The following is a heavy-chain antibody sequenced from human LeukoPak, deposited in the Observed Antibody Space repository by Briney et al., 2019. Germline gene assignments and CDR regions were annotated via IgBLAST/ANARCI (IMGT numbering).Heavy chain of an antibody. CDR2: IIPIFGTA. Sequence: ASVKVSCKASGGTFSSYAISWVRQAPGQGLEWMGGIIPIFGTANYAQKFQGRVTITADESTSTAYMELSSLRSEDTAVYYCARGSAITFGGVIDDAFDIWGQGTMVTVSS. CDR1: GGTFSSYA. CDR3: ARGSAITFGGVIDDAFDI. J-gene: IGHJ3*02. D-gene: IGHD3-16*02. V-gene: IGHV1-69*13.